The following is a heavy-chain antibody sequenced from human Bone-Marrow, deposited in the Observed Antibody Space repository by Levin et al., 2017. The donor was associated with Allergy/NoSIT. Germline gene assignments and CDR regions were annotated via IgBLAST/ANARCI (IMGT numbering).Heavy chain of an antibody. CDR3: ARLDRYTSSPYFDY. CDR1: GFTFSSYS. Sequence: KAGGSLRLSCVASGFTFSSYSMNWVRQAPGKGLEWVSSITSGSKSIYYADSLKGRFTISRDDAKNSVFLQMNSLRAEDTAVYYCARLDRYTSSPYFDYWGQGALVTVSS. D-gene: IGHD6-13*01. J-gene: IGHJ4*02. CDR2: ITSGSKSI. V-gene: IGHV3-21*01.